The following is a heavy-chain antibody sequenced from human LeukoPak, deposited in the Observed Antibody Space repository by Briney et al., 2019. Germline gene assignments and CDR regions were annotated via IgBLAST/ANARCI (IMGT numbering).Heavy chain of an antibody. V-gene: IGHV4-30-4*01. CDR3: ASFMVRGPVGPNWFDP. Sequence: SETLSLTCTVSGGSISSGDYYWSWIRQPPGKGLEWIGYIYYSGSTYYNPSLKSRVTISVDTSKNQFSLKLSSVTAADTAVYYCASFMVRGPVGPNWFDPWGQGTLVTVSS. CDR1: GGSISSGDYY. D-gene: IGHD3-10*01. J-gene: IGHJ5*02. CDR2: IYYSGST.